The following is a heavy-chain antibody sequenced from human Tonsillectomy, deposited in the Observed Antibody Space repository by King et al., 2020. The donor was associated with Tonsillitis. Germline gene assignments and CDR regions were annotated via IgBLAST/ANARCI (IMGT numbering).Heavy chain of an antibody. CDR2: INGGSGCT. CDR3: ARETWFYDS. D-gene: IGHD2/OR15-2a*01. J-gene: IGHJ1*01. CDR1: GYTFTDYH. Sequence: QLVQSGAEVQKPGASVKVSCKTSGYTFTDYHLHWVRQAPGQGLDGVGCINGGSGCTHYEQKFQGRGTMTRDTSSSTAFMDLSRLTSDDTALYYCARETWFYDSWGQGTLVTVSS. V-gene: IGHV1-2*02.